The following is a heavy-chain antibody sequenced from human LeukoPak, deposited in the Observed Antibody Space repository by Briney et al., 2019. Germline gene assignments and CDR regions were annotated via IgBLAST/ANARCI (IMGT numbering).Heavy chain of an antibody. CDR2: MNPNSGNT. D-gene: IGHD3-22*01. Sequence: ASVKVSCKASGYTFTSYGISWVRQAPGQGLEWMGWMNPNSGNTGYAQKFQGRVTMTRNTSISTAYMELSSLRSEDTAVYYCAKANYYDSAGYPGYWGQGTLVTVSS. CDR3: AKANYYDSAGYPGY. CDR1: GYTFTSYG. V-gene: IGHV1-8*02. J-gene: IGHJ4*02.